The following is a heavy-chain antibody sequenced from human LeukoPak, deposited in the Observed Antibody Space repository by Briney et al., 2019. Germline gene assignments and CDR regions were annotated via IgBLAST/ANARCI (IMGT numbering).Heavy chain of an antibody. D-gene: IGHD2-21*02. J-gene: IGHJ4*02. CDR3: AWLVVTAIAPFDY. Sequence: PGGSLRLSCAVSGFTFSTYEMNWVRQAPGKGLEWLSYISSSGSTIYYADSVKGRFTISRDNAKNSLYLQMNSLRAEDTAVYYCAWLVVTAIAPFDYWGQGTLVTVSS. CDR1: GFTFSTYE. V-gene: IGHV3-48*03. CDR2: ISSSGSTI.